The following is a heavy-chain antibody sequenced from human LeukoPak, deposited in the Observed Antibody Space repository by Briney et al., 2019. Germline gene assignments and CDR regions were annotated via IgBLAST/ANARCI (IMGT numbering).Heavy chain of an antibody. CDR1: GFTFNNYG. CDR2: IRNDGSNK. J-gene: IGHJ3*02. CDR3: ARPLRPRITIFGVVIRGWALDI. V-gene: IGHV3-30*02. Sequence: PGGSLRLSCATSGFTFNNYGMHWVRQAPGKGLEWVAFIRNDGSNKYYADSVKGRFTISRDNPKNTLYLQMNSLRAEDTAVYYCARPLRPRITIFGVVIRGWALDIWGQGTMVTVSS. D-gene: IGHD3-3*01.